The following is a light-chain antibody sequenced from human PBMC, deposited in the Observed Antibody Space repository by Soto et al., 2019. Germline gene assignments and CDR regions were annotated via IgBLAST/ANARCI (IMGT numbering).Light chain of an antibody. CDR1: QSVASN. V-gene: IGKV3-15*01. CDR2: GAS. Sequence: EIVMMQSPASLSVSPGDGATLSCRASQSVASNVAWYQQKPGQGPRLLIHGASTRAVGVPARFSGSGSGTDFTLTISSLQSEDFAVYYCQQYHNWPPQYTFGQGTKLQI. CDR3: QQYHNWPPQYT. J-gene: IGKJ2*01.